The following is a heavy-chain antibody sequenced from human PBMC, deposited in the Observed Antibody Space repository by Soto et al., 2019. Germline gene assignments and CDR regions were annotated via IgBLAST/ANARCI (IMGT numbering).Heavy chain of an antibody. CDR2: INPNSGGT. V-gene: IGHV1-2*02. D-gene: IGHD1-26*01. J-gene: IGHJ4*02. Sequence: IGRTSCGDSVSGYDMHWVRQAPGQGLEWMGWINPNSGGTNYAQKFQGRVTMTRDTSISTAYMELSRLRSDDTAVYYCASGAGYYFDYWGQGTPATVS. CDR1: GDSVSGYD. CDR3: ASGAGYYFDY.